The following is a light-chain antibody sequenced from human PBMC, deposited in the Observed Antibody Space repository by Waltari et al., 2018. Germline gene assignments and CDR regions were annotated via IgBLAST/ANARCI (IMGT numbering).Light chain of an antibody. CDR1: SGDIGAYKY. Sequence: QSALTQPASVSGSPGQSITISCTGTSGDIGAYKYVSWYQNHPDKAPKLIIYEVSNRPSDVSNRFSGSKSGNTASLTISGLQTEDESHYYCCSYTTASTVVFGGGTKVTVL. CDR2: EVS. V-gene: IGLV2-14*01. J-gene: IGLJ2*01. CDR3: CSYTTASTVV.